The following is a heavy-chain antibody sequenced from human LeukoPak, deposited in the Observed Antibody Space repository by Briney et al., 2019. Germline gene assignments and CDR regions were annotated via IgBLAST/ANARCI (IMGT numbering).Heavy chain of an antibody. D-gene: IGHD3-10*01. J-gene: IGHJ4*02. CDR2: IYHSGST. Sequence: SETLSLTCAVSGYSISSGYCWGWIRPPPGKGLEWIGSIYHSGSTYYNPSLKSRVTISVDTSKNQFSLKLSSVTAADTAVYYCARGSLFLSLWFGELYVYWGQGTLVTVSS. V-gene: IGHV4-38-2*01. CDR1: GYSISSGYC. CDR3: ARGSLFLSLWFGELYVY.